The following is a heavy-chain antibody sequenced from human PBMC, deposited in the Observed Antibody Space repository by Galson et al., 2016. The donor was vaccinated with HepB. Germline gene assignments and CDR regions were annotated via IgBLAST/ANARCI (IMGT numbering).Heavy chain of an antibody. J-gene: IGHJ5*02. Sequence: SVKVSCKASGYTLTGYYIHWVRQAPGQGLEWMGGFDPEDGDTIYAQKFQGRVTMTEDTSTDTVYMELSSLRSEDTAVYYCATVGASGYNWFDPWGQGTLVTVSS. CDR1: GYTLTGYY. D-gene: IGHD1-26*01. V-gene: IGHV1-24*01. CDR2: FDPEDGDT. CDR3: ATVGASGYNWFDP.